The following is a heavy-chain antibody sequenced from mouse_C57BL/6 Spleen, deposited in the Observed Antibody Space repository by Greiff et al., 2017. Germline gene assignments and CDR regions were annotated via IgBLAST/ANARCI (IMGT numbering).Heavy chain of an antibody. CDR1: GYTFTDYY. J-gene: IGHJ3*01. V-gene: IGHV1-19*01. CDR2: INPYNGGT. Sequence: EVKLQESGPVLVKPGASVKMSCKASGYTFTDYYMNWVKQSHGKSLEWIGVINPYNGGTSYNQKFKGKATLTVDKSSSTAYMELNSLTSEDSAVYYCARWYYGFAYWGQGTLVTVSA. CDR3: ARWYYGFAY. D-gene: IGHD1-2*01.